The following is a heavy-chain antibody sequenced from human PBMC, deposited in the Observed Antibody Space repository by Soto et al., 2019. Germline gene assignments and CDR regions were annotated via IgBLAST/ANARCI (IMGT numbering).Heavy chain of an antibody. CDR3: ARHRIWGIAARGGFDY. Sequence: SETLSLTCTVSGGSISSGDYYWSWIRQPPGKGLEWIGYIYYSGSTYYNPSLKSRVTISVDTSKNQFSLNLSSVTAADTAVYYSARHRIWGIAARGGFDYWGQGDLV. J-gene: IGHJ4*02. CDR2: IYYSGST. CDR1: GGSISSGDYY. V-gene: IGHV4-30-4*01. D-gene: IGHD6-13*01.